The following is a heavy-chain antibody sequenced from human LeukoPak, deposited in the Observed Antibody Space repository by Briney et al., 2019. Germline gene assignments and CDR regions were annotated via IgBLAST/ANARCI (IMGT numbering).Heavy chain of an antibody. CDR3: STDGGYDLYYYYMDV. V-gene: IGHV3-23*01. CDR1: GFTFSSYA. CDR2: ISSSGGST. D-gene: IGHD3-3*01. Sequence: GGSLRLSCAAPGFTFSSYAMSWVLQAPGKGLEWVLAISSSGGSTYYADSVTGRFTISRDNSKNTMYLQMNSLCLLHSSVYASSTDGGYDLYYYYMDVSSQGITVTVSS. J-gene: IGHJ6*03.